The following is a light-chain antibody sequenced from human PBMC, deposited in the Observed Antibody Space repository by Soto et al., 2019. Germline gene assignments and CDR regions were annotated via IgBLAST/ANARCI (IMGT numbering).Light chain of an antibody. Sequence: QCVLTQPPSVSGAPGQRVTICCTGSSSNIGAGYDVHWYQQLPRTAPKLLIYGNSNRPSGVPDRFSGSKSGTSASLAITGLQAEDEADYYCQSSTNILSGSAHYVFATGTEVT. CDR3: QSSTNILSGSAHYV. J-gene: IGLJ1*01. CDR1: SSNIGAGYD. CDR2: GNS. V-gene: IGLV1-40*01.